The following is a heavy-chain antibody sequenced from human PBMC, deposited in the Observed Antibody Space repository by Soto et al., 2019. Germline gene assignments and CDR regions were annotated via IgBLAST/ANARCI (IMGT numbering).Heavy chain of an antibody. J-gene: IGHJ4*02. CDR3: GRGRSGQIVVFY. D-gene: IGHD5-12*01. CDR2: IGPESGAT. CDR1: GYTFTGHY. Sequence: AAVKVSCKASGYTFTGHYIHWVRQAPEQGPEWMGEIGPESGATRYAQKFQGRVTMTRDMSITTVYMELNNLSPDDTAVYYCGRGRSGQIVVFYWGQGTPVTVS. V-gene: IGHV1-2*02.